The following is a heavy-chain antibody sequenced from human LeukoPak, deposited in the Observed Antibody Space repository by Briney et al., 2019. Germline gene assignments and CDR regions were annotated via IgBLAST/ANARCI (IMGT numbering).Heavy chain of an antibody. CDR2: ITGSGGST. CDR3: AKDKGDFWSGHHY. Sequence: GGSLRLSCAASGFTFSNYAMSWVRQAPGKGLEWVSSITGSGGSTYYADSVKGRFTISRDNSKNTLYLQMSSLRAEDTAVYYCAKDKGDFWSGHHYWGQGTLGRVSS. V-gene: IGHV3-23*01. CDR1: GFTFSNYA. D-gene: IGHD3-3*01. J-gene: IGHJ4*02.